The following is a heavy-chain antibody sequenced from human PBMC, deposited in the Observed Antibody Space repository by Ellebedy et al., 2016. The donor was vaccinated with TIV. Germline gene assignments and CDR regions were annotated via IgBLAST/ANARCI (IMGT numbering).Heavy chain of an antibody. V-gene: IGHV4-59*01. J-gene: IGHJ6*02. CDR3: ASSLTMLRGGMDV. Sequence: MPGGSLRLSCTVSGGSISRYYWSWIRQPPGKGLEWIGYIYYSGSTNYNPSLKRRVTISVDTSKNKFSLKLSSVTAADTAVYYCASSLTMLRGGMDVWGQGTTVTVSS. CDR2: IYYSGST. D-gene: IGHD3-10*01. CDR1: GGSISRYY.